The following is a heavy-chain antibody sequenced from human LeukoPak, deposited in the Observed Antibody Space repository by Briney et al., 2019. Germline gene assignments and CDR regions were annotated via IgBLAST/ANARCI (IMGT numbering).Heavy chain of an antibody. D-gene: IGHD6-13*01. CDR3: VRQVTAATYFQH. V-gene: IGHV5-51*01. Sequence: GESLKISCKGSGYSFSNYWIGWVRQVPGKGLEWMGIIYPADSDTRYSPFFQGQVTISADKSISTAYLQWSSLKASDTAIYYCVRQVTAATYFQHWGQGTLVTVSS. CDR2: IYPADSDT. J-gene: IGHJ1*01. CDR1: GYSFSNYW.